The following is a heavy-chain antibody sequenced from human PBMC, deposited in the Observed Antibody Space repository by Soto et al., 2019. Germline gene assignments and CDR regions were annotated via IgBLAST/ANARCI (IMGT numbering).Heavy chain of an antibody. CDR2: INPASDAA. CDR3: ARRDSSFAFDV. CDR1: GDTLNIYT. D-gene: IGHD2-21*01. V-gene: IGHV1-69*12. J-gene: IGHJ3*01. Sequence: QVHLVQSGAEVMRPGSSVKVSCRASGDTLNIYTINWVRQAPGQGLEWMGGINPASDAATFAQKFQGRVSITADGSRGTAYMELSRLRYEDTAMYYCARRDSSFAFDVWGQGTMVTVST.